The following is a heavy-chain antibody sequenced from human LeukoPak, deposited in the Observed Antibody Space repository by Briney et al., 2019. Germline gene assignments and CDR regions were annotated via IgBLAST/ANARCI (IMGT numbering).Heavy chain of an antibody. V-gene: IGHV3-23*01. CDR3: AKRGVVIRVILVGFHKEAYYFDS. Sequence: GGSLRLSCAVSGITLSNYGMSWIRQAPGKGLEWVAGISDSGGRTNYADSVKGRFTISRDNPKNTLYLQMNSLRAEDTAVYFCAKRGVVIRVILVGFHKEAYYFDSWGQGALVTVSS. CDR1: GITLSNYG. CDR2: ISDSGGRT. D-gene: IGHD3-22*01. J-gene: IGHJ4*02.